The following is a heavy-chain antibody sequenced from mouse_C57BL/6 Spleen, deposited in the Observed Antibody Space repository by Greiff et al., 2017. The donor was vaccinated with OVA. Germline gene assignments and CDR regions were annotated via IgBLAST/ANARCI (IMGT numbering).Heavy chain of an antibody. CDR2: INPNNGGT. D-gene: IGHD2-14*01. CDR3: ARGGGTPLGY. J-gene: IGHJ2*01. CDR1: GYTFTDYN. Sequence: EVQLVESGPELVKPGASVKMSCKASGYTFTDYNMHWVKQSHGKSLEWIGYINPNNGGTSYNQKFKGKATLTVNKSSSTAYMELRSLTSEDSAVYYCARGGGTPLGYWGQGTTLTVSS. V-gene: IGHV1-22*01.